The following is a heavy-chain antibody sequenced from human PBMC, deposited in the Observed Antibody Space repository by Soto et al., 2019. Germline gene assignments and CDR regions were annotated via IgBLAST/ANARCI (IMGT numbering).Heavy chain of an antibody. Sequence: ASVKVSCKASGYTFTSYGISWVRQAPGQGLEWMGWISAYNGNTNYAQKLQGRVTMTTDTSTSPAYMELRSLRSDDTAVYYCARVGRYYYDSSGYLNFDYWGQGTLVTVSS. CDR2: ISAYNGNT. V-gene: IGHV1-18*01. CDR3: ARVGRYYYDSSGYLNFDY. J-gene: IGHJ4*02. D-gene: IGHD3-22*01. CDR1: GYTFTSYG.